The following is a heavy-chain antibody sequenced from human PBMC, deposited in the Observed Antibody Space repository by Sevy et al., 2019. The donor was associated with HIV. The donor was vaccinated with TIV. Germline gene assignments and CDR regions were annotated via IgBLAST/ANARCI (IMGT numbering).Heavy chain of an antibody. CDR2: IYQSGNT. CDR1: AYSVSSAYS. V-gene: IGHV4-38-2*01. D-gene: IGHD3-10*01. Sequence: SETLSLTCAVSAYSVSSAYSWGWIRQPPGKGLECIGNIYQSGNTYYNPSLKSRVTISVDTSNNQFSLRLTSVTAADTAVYYCASFGRQLIISGDVFEIWGQGTMVTVSS. CDR3: ASFGRQLIISGDVFEI. J-gene: IGHJ3*02.